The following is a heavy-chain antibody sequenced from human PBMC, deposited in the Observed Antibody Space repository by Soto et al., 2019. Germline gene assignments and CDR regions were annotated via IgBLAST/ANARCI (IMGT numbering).Heavy chain of an antibody. CDR2: ICSNDAK. CDR3: APSLYVDYVHWYFDL. Sequence: QVTLKESGPVLVKPTETLTLTCTVSGFSLRNNRMGVSWIRQAPGKALEWIAHICSNDAKSNSPSRKSRLAISRDTSKSQVVLTMTNVATVDTSTYYCAPSLYVDYVHWYFDLWGRGTMVTVSS. CDR1: GFSLRNNRMG. J-gene: IGHJ2*01. V-gene: IGHV2-26*01. D-gene: IGHD4-17*01.